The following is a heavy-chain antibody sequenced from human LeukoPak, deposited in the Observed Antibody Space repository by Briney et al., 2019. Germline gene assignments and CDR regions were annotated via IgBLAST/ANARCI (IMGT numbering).Heavy chain of an antibody. Sequence: PGGSLRLSCAASGFTFSDYYMSWIRQAPGKGLEWVSYISSSGSTIYYADSVKGRFTISRDNAKNSLYLQTNSLRAEDTAVYYCARDRHYDSSGYYDYDPFDYWGQGTLVTVSS. D-gene: IGHD3-22*01. CDR2: ISSSGSTI. J-gene: IGHJ4*02. CDR3: ARDRHYDSSGYYDYDPFDY. CDR1: GFTFSDYY. V-gene: IGHV3-11*04.